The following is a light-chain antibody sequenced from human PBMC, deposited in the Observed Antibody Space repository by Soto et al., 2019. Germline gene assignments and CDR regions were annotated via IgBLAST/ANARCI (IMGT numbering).Light chain of an antibody. CDR3: CAYTARTTLSWV. V-gene: IGLV2-14*03. J-gene: IGLJ3*02. Sequence: QSALTQPTSVSVSPGQSITISCTGVSSDIGGYNHVSWYQQHPGKVPRLIIYDVDNRPLGVSNRFSGSQSGNTASLTISGLQAEDEAEYYCCAYTARTTLSWVFGGGTKLTVL. CDR1: SSDIGGYNH. CDR2: DVD.